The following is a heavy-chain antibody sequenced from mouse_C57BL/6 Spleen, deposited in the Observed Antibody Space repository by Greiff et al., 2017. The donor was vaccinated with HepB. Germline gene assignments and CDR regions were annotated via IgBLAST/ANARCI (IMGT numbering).Heavy chain of an antibody. CDR1: GYTFTSYG. D-gene: IGHD2-4*01. Sequence: QVHVKQSGAELARPGASVKLSCKASGYTFTSYGISWVKQRTGQGLEWIGEIYPRSGNTYYTEKFKGKATLTADKSSSTAYMELRSLTSEDSAVYFCAREEDYDGGDWYFDVWGTGTTVTVSS. CDR2: IYPRSGNT. V-gene: IGHV1-81*01. J-gene: IGHJ1*03. CDR3: AREEDYDGGDWYFDV.